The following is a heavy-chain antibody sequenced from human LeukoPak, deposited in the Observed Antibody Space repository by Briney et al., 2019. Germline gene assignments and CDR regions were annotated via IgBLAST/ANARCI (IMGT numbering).Heavy chain of an antibody. D-gene: IGHD2-2*01. Sequence: SETLSLTCTVSGGSISSGGYYWSWIRQPPGKGLEWIGEINHSGSTNYNPSLKSRVTISVDTSKNQFSLKLSSVTAADTAVYYCASCSSTSLPTGGWFDPWGQGTLVTVSS. J-gene: IGHJ5*02. CDR3: ASCSSTSLPTGGWFDP. CDR2: INHSGST. CDR1: GGSISSGGYY. V-gene: IGHV4-39*07.